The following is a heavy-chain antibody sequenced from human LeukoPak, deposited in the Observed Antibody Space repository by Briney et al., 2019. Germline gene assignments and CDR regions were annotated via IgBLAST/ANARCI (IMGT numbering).Heavy chain of an antibody. V-gene: IGHV4-59*01. CDR2: IYYSGST. J-gene: IGHJ5*02. D-gene: IGHD6-13*01. CDR3: ARGYSSIRGWFDP. Sequence: PSETLSLTCTVSGASITSYSWSWIRQPPGKGLEWIGYIYYSGSTNYNPSLNSRVTISLDTSKNQFSLKLSSVTAADTAVFYCARGYSSIRGWFDPWGQGTPVTVSS. CDR1: GASITSYS.